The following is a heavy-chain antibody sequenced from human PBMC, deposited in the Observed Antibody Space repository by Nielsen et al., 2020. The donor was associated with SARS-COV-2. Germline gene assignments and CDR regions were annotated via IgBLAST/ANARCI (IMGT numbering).Heavy chain of an antibody. J-gene: IGHJ4*02. D-gene: IGHD3-22*01. CDR1: GGSFTAYY. Sequence: SETLSLTCAVSGGSFTAYYWSWIRQLPGKGLEWIGEINHSGDTNNNPSLRSRVTVSRDTSKNQFSLKLSSVTAADTAVYYCAGGFYDSRGYNLVYWGQGNLVTVSS. CDR3: AGGFYDSRGYNLVY. CDR2: INHSGDT. V-gene: IGHV4-34*01.